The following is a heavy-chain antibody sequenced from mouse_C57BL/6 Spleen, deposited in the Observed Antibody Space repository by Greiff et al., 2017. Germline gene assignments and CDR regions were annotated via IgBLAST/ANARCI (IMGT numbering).Heavy chain of an antibody. J-gene: IGHJ4*01. CDR2: IYPRSGNT. V-gene: IGHV1-81*01. Sequence: VQLQQSGAELARPGASVKLSCKASGYTFTSYGISWVKQRPGQGLEWIGEIYPRSGNTYYNEKFKGKATLTADKSSSTAYMELRSLTSEDSAVYFCARCDYDAGGYAMDYWGQGTSVTVSS. CDR3: ARCDYDAGGYAMDY. CDR1: GYTFTSYG. D-gene: IGHD2-4*01.